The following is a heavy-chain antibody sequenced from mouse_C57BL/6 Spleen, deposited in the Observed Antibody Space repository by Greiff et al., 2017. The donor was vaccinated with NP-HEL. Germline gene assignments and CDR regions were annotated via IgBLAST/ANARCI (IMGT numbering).Heavy chain of an antibody. D-gene: IGHD2-4*01. Sequence: QVQLQQSGAELVKPGASVKISCKASGYAFSSYWMNWVKQRPGKGLEWIGQIYPGDGDTNYNGKFKGKATLTADKSSSTAYMQLSSLTSEDSAVYFCAREDDYDVLYAMDYWGQGTSVTVSS. V-gene: IGHV1-80*01. CDR3: AREDDYDVLYAMDY. CDR1: GYAFSSYW. CDR2: IYPGDGDT. J-gene: IGHJ4*01.